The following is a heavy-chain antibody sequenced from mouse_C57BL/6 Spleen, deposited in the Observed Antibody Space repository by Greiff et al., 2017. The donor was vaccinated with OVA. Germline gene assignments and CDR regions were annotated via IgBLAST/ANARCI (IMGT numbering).Heavy chain of an antibody. J-gene: IGHJ3*01. V-gene: IGHV1-52*01. Sequence: VQLQQPGAELVRPGSSVKLSCKASGYTFTSYWMHWVKQRPIQGLEWIGNIDPSDSETHYNQKFKDKATLTVDKSSSTAYMQLSSLPSEDSAVYYCARGAAQATFAYWGQGTLVTVSA. CDR2: IDPSDSET. CDR3: ARGAAQATFAY. CDR1: GYTFTSYW. D-gene: IGHD3-2*02.